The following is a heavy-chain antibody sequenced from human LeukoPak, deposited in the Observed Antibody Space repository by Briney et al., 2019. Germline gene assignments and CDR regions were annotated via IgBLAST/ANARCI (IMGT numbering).Heavy chain of an antibody. V-gene: IGHV3-7*01. J-gene: IGHJ4*02. Sequence: GGSLRLSCAASGFTFSSYLMSWVRQAPGKGLECLANIKQDGSETYYADSVKGRFTISRDNAKNSLYLQMNSLRAEDTAVYYCARETPRRGETRDGYRWGQGTLITVSS. CDR2: IKQDGSET. D-gene: IGHD5-24*01. CDR1: GFTFSSYL. CDR3: ARETPRRGETRDGYR.